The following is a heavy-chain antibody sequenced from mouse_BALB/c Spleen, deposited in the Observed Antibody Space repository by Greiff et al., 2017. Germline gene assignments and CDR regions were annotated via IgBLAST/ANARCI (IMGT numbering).Heavy chain of an antibody. CDR1: GFTFTDYY. CDR2: IRNKANGYTT. V-gene: IGHV7-3*02. CDR3: AREGGTGAMDY. D-gene: IGHD4-1*01. Sequence: EVQGVESGGGLVQPGGSLRLSCATSGFTFTDYYMSWVRQPPGKALEWLGFIRNKANGYTTEYSASVKGRFTISRDNSQSILYLQMNTLRAEDSATYYCAREGGTGAMDYWGQGTAVTVSS. J-gene: IGHJ4*01.